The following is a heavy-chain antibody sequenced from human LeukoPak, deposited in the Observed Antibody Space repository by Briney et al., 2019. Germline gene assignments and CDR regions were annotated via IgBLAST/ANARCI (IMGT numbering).Heavy chain of an antibody. CDR3: AREPIPAAIMYYFDY. J-gene: IGHJ4*02. D-gene: IGHD2-2*01. Sequence: PGGSLRLSCAASGFTFSSYWMHWVRQAPGQGLVWLSRLSTDGSSTDYADSVKGRFTISRDNAKNTLYLQMNSLRAEDTAVYYCAREPIPAAIMYYFDYWGQGTLVTVSS. CDR1: GFTFSSYW. CDR2: LSTDGSST. V-gene: IGHV3-74*01.